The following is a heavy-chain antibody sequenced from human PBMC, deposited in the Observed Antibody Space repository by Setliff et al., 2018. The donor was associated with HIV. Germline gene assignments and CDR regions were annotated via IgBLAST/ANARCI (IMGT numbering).Heavy chain of an antibody. Sequence: PSETLSLTCTVSGGSISRSNYYWGWIRQPPGQGLEWISTIYYSGSTYYNPSLHSRVTISIHTSKNQFSLRLSYVSSADTVVYYCARLEAYYNFWSAYLGALEIWCQGTMVTVSS. V-gene: IGHV4-39*07. J-gene: IGHJ3*02. CDR3: ARLEAYYNFWSAYLGALEI. D-gene: IGHD3-3*01. CDR1: GGSISRSNYY. CDR2: IYYSGST.